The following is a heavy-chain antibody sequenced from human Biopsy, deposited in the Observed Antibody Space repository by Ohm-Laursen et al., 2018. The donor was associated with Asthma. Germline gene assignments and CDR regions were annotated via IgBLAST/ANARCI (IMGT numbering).Heavy chain of an antibody. CDR3: ARGDSSGWSHYYFDY. Sequence: GTLSLTCTVSGGSIRSHDWTWIRLPPGKGLEYIGDVSHTGSTNYNPSLKSRVTMSLDTSKSQFSLRLTSVTPADTAVYYCARGDSSGWSHYYFDYWGQGTLVTVSS. CDR2: VSHTGST. J-gene: IGHJ4*02. V-gene: IGHV4-59*11. D-gene: IGHD6-19*01. CDR1: GGSIRSHD.